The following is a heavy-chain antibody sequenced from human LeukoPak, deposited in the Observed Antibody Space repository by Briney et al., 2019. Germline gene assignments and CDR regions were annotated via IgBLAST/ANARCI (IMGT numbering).Heavy chain of an antibody. J-gene: IGHJ4*02. V-gene: IGHV3-23*01. Sequence: PGGSLRLSCAVSGFTFSSYAMNGGRQAPGKELEWVSGISGSGAGTYYADSVKGRFTISRDNSKNTLYLQMNSLRAEDTAVYYCAKMVREFYTISYYFDYWGQGTLVTVSS. D-gene: IGHD2-8*01. CDR2: ISGSGAGT. CDR3: AKMVREFYTISYYFDY. CDR1: GFTFSSYA.